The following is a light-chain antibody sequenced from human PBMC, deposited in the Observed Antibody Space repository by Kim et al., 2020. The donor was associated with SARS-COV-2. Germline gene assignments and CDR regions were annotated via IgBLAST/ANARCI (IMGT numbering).Light chain of an antibody. Sequence: SVTPGERATRSCKASQSVSSNFAWYQQKYGQAPRLLIYGTSTRATGIPARFSGSGSGTEFTLTISSLQSEDFAVYHCQQYNDWPTFGQGTRLEIK. CDR3: QQYNDWPT. J-gene: IGKJ5*01. V-gene: IGKV3-15*01. CDR1: QSVSSN. CDR2: GTS.